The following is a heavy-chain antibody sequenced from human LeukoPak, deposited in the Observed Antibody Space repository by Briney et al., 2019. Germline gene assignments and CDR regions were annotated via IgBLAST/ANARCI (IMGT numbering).Heavy chain of an antibody. CDR2: ISSSSSYI. J-gene: IGHJ4*02. CDR1: GATFTSYW. CDR3: ARVVAAAGQTFDY. V-gene: IGHV3-21*01. Sequence: GGSLRLSCTASGATFTSYWMNWVRQAPGKGLEWVSSISSSSSYIYYADSVKGRFTISRDNAKNSLYLQMNSLRAEDTAVYYCARVVAAAGQTFDYWGQGTLVTVSS. D-gene: IGHD6-13*01.